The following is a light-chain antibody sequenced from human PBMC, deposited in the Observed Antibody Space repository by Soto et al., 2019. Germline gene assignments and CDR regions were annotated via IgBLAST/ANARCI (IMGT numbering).Light chain of an antibody. CDR2: DAS. J-gene: IGKJ1*01. V-gene: IGKV3-11*01. Sequence: EILMPQSPATLSVYPGEGATLSWRASQSVSSYLAWYQQRPGQPPRLLIYDASNRANGIPARFSGSGSGTDFTLTISSLEPEDFAVYDCQQRSNWHPWTFGQGTKVDIK. CDR3: QQRSNWHPWT. CDR1: QSVSSY.